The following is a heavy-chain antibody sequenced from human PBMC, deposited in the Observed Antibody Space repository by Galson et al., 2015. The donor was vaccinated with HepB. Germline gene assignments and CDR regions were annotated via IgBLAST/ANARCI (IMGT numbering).Heavy chain of an antibody. CDR2: ISAYNGNT. CDR3: ARLKISDYDFWSGVGGDGTDV. Sequence: SVKVSCKASGYTFTSYGISWVRQAPGQGLEWMGWISAYNGNTNYAQKLQGRVTMTTDTSTSTAYMELRSLRSDDTAVYYCARLKISDYDFWSGVGGDGTDVWGQGTTVTVSS. CDR1: GYTFTSYG. D-gene: IGHD3-3*01. V-gene: IGHV1-18*04. J-gene: IGHJ6*02.